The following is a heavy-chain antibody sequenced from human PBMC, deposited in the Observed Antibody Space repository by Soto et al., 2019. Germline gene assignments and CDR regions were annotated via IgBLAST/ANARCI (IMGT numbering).Heavy chain of an antibody. CDR2: ISANNGNT. D-gene: IGHD1-26*01. V-gene: IGHV1-18*01. CDR1: GYTFTSYG. J-gene: IGHJ4*02. Sequence: QVQLVQSGAEVKKPGASVKVSFKASGYTFTSYGISWVRQAPGQGLEWMGWISANNGNTNYAQKLQGRVTMTTDTPTSTAYMELRCLRSDDTAVYYCARDRGSYALDFWGQGTLVTVSS. CDR3: ARDRGSYALDF.